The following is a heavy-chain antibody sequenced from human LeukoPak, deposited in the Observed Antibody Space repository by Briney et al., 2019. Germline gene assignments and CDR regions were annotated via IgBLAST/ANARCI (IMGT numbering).Heavy chain of an antibody. Sequence: ASVKVSCKASGYTFTSYGISWVRQAPGQGLEWMGWISAYNGNTNYAQKLQGRVTMTTDTSTSTAYMELRSLRSDDTAVYYCARKRGSYGDYVANPFDYWGQGTLVTVSS. D-gene: IGHD4-17*01. CDR3: ARKRGSYGDYVANPFDY. CDR2: ISAYNGNT. J-gene: IGHJ4*02. V-gene: IGHV1-18*01. CDR1: GYTFTSYG.